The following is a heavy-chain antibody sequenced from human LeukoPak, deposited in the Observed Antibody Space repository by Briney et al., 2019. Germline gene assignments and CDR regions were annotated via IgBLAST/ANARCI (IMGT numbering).Heavy chain of an antibody. CDR2: ISSSSSYI. Sequence: GGSLRLSCAASGFTFSSYSMNWVRQAPGKGLEWVSSISSSSSYIYYADSVKGRFTISRDNAKNSLYLQMNSLRAEDTAVYYRASGPQTSIAARGTFDYWGQGTLVTVSS. D-gene: IGHD6-6*01. CDR3: ASGPQTSIAARGTFDY. CDR1: GFTFSSYS. J-gene: IGHJ4*02. V-gene: IGHV3-21*01.